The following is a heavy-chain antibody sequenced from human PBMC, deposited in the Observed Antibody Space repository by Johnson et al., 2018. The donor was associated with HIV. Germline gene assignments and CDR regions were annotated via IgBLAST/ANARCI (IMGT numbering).Heavy chain of an antibody. Sequence: VQLVESGGGLVQPGGSLRLSCAASGFTFSSYDMHWVRQATGKGLEWVSAIGTVGDTYYADSVKGRFTISRDNSKNTLYLQMNSLKTEDTAVYYCTTDPTVLEVFDIWGQGTMVTVSS. D-gene: IGHD3-3*02. CDR3: TTDPTVLEVFDI. J-gene: IGHJ3*02. CDR2: IGTVGDT. CDR1: GFTFSSYD. V-gene: IGHV3-13*01.